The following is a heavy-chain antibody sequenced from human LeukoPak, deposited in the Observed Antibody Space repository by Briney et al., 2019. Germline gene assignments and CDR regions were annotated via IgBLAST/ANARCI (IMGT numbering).Heavy chain of an antibody. Sequence: PGGSLRLSCVASGFKFSTYWMSWVRQAPGKGLEWVANIKQDGSDKYYVDSVKGRFTISRDNAKNSLYLQMNSLRAEDTAVYYCADLGITMTGGVGGKGTTVT. CDR3: ADLGITMTGGV. CDR1: GFKFSTYW. V-gene: IGHV3-7*01. CDR2: IKQDGSDK. D-gene: IGHD3-10*02. J-gene: IGHJ6*03.